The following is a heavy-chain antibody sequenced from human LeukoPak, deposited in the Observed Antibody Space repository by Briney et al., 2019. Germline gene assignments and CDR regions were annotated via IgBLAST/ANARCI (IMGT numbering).Heavy chain of an antibody. J-gene: IGHJ4*02. V-gene: IGHV3-49*04. CDR3: TTGVYY. CDR2: IRSKAYGGTT. Sequence: GGSLRLSCVASGFTFSSRDWMTWVRQAPGKGLEWVGFIRSKAYGGTTEYAASVKGRFTISRDDSKSIAYLQMNSLKTEDTAVYYCTTGVYYWGQGTLVTVSS. CDR1: GFTFSSRD.